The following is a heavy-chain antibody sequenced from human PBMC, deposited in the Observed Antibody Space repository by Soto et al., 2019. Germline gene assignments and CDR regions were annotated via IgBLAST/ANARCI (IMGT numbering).Heavy chain of an antibody. CDR3: ARIIIAGATKSGMDV. D-gene: IGHD1-26*01. V-gene: IGHV3-21*01. CDR1: GFKFSDYS. Sequence: GGSLRLSCAVSGFKFSDYSLNWVRQAPGKGLEWVSSISGGSDFIYYADSLKGRFAISRDNANNSVYLQMKSLRAEDTGVYYCARIIIAGATKSGMDVWGPGTTVTVSS. J-gene: IGHJ6*02. CDR2: ISGGSDFI.